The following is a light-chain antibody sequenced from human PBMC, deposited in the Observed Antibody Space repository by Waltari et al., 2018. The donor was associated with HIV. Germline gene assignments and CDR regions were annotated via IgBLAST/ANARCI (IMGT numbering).Light chain of an antibody. CDR2: GAS. V-gene: IGKV3-15*01. CDR1: QSNSNS. CDR3: QQYEKGPPSYT. Sequence: EIVMPQSPSTLFASPGESATPSCRDSQSNSNSLAWYQQKPGQAPRLLIYGASTRATGIPARFSGSGSGTECTLIISRMQSEDFAVYYCQQYEKGPPSYTFGQGTKLEIK. J-gene: IGKJ2*01.